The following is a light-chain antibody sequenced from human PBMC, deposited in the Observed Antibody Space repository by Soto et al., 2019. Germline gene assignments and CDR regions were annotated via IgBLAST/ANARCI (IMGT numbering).Light chain of an antibody. CDR1: TGAVTSGHY. Sequence: QAVVTQEPSLTVSPGGTVTLTCGSSTGAVTSGHYPYWFQQKPGQAPKTLIYDTTKKHSWTPARFSGSLLGGKAALTLSGAQPEDEAEYYCLLVDSAALVVFGGGTKLTVL. V-gene: IGLV7-46*01. CDR2: DTT. J-gene: IGLJ2*01. CDR3: LLVDSAALVV.